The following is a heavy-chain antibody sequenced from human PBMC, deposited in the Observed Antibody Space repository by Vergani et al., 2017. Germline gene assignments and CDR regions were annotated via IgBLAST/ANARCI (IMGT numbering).Heavy chain of an antibody. CDR3: ARGADTAMVTGVFDY. V-gene: IGHV4-31*03. CDR2: IYYSGST. D-gene: IGHD5-18*01. Sequence: QVQLQESGPGLVKPSQTLSLTSTVSGGSISSGGYYWSWIRQHPGKGLEWIGYIYYSGSTYYNPSLKSRVTISVDTSKNQFSLKLSSVTAADTAVYYCARGADTAMVTGVFDYWGQGTLVTVSS. J-gene: IGHJ4*02. CDR1: GGSISSGGYY.